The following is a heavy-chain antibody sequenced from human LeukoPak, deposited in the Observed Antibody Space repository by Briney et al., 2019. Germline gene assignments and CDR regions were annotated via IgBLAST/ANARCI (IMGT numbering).Heavy chain of an antibody. D-gene: IGHD5-18*01. Sequence: GGSLRLSCAASGFTFSSYGMHWVRQAPGKGLEWVAVMSYDGSNKYHADSVKGRFTISRDNAKNSLYLQMNSLRAEDTAVYYCARDLFPYSYGTALDYWGQGTLVTVSS. CDR2: MSYDGSNK. CDR3: ARDLFPYSYGTALDY. J-gene: IGHJ4*02. CDR1: GFTFSSYG. V-gene: IGHV3-30*03.